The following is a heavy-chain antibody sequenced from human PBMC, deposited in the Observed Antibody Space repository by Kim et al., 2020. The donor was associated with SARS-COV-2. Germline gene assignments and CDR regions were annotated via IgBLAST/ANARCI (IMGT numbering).Heavy chain of an antibody. CDR3: AKDLMREGIAVAGTSTSLTPQKRSGSYDGRYYGMDV. V-gene: IGHV3-33*06. J-gene: IGHJ6*02. D-gene: IGHD6-19*01. CDR2: IWYDGSNK. Sequence: GGSLRLSCAASGFTFSSYGMHWVRQAPGKGLEWVAVIWYDGSNKYYADSVKGRFTISRDNSKNTLYLQMNSLRAEDTAVYYCAKDLMREGIAVAGTSTSLTPQKRSGSYDGRYYGMDVWGQGTTVTVSS. CDR1: GFTFSSYG.